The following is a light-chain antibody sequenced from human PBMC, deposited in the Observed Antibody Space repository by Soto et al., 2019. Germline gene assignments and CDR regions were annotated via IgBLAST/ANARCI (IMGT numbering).Light chain of an antibody. CDR1: ESVSYY. V-gene: IGKV3-15*01. CDR3: KQYNNWLLT. CDR2: DAS. Sequence: EIVLTQFPATLSLSPGETATLSCRASESVSYYLAWYQQKPGQAPRLLIYDASTRATGIQARFSGSGSGTEFTLTIRSLQSEDFAVYYCKQYNNWLLTFGGGTKVDIK. J-gene: IGKJ4*01.